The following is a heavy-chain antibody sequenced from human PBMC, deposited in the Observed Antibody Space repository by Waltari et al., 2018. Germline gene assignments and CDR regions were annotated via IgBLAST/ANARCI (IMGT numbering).Heavy chain of an antibody. CDR1: GYTFSAYF. CDR3: ARDASTAVPEGDAFDI. V-gene: IGHV1-2*06. Sequence: SVKVSCKASGYTFSAYFMHWVRQAPGQGLEWMGRIDPNSGGTNYAQKFQGRVTMTRDTSISTIYMELRRLTFDDTALYYCARDASTAVPEGDAFDIWGQGTMVAVSA. D-gene: IGHD6-19*01. J-gene: IGHJ3*02. CDR2: IDPNSGGT.